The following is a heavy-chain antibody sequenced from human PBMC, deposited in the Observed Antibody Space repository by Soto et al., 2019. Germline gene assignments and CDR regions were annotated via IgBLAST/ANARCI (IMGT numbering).Heavy chain of an antibody. J-gene: IGHJ5*02. CDR1: GGSISSYY. D-gene: IGHD2-2*01. Sequence: QVQLQESGPGLVKPSETLSLTCTVSGGSISSYYWSWIRQPPGKGLEWIGYIYYSGSTNYNPSLKSRVTISVDTSKNQFSLKLSSVTAADTAVYYCAREMDCSSTSCPLAGPNWFDPWGQGTLVTVSS. CDR3: AREMDCSSTSCPLAGPNWFDP. V-gene: IGHV4-59*01. CDR2: IYYSGST.